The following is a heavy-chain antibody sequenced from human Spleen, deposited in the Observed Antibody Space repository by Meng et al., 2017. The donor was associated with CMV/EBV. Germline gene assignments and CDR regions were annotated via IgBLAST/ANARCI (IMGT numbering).Heavy chain of an antibody. J-gene: IGHJ4*02. V-gene: IGHV4-61*01. CDR1: GGSVSSGSYY. Sequence: SDTLSLTCTVSGGSVSSGSYYWSWIRQPPGKGLEWIGYIYYSGSTNYNPSLKSRVTISVNTSKNQFSLKLSSVTAADTAVYYCARDRDGYNYTYFDYWGQGTLVTVSS. D-gene: IGHD5-24*01. CDR2: IYYSGST. CDR3: ARDRDGYNYTYFDY.